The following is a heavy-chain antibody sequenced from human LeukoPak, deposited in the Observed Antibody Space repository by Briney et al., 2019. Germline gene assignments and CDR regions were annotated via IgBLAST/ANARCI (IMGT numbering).Heavy chain of an antibody. CDR3: ARDRVMGADDGFDI. J-gene: IGHJ3*02. V-gene: IGHV3-48*03. Sequence: PGGSLRLSCAASGFTFSSFEMNWVRQAPGKGLEGVSYISSSGTTVYYADSVRGRFTISRDNAKNSLYLQMKSLRAEDTAVYYCARDRVMGADDGFDIWGQGTMVTVSS. CDR1: GFTFSSFE. D-gene: IGHD1-26*01. CDR2: ISSSGTTV.